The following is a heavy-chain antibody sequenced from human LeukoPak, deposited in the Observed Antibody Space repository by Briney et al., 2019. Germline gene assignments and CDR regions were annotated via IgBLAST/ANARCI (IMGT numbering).Heavy chain of an antibody. Sequence: SETLSLTCAVYGGSFSGYYWSWIRQPPGKGLECIGEINHSGSTNYNPSLKSRVTISVGTSKNQFSLKLSTVTAADTAVYYCARGMTTMTTTQHRGVYYFDYWGQGTLVTVSS. D-gene: IGHD4-17*01. CDR3: ARGMTTMTTTQHRGVYYFDY. J-gene: IGHJ4*02. V-gene: IGHV4-34*01. CDR2: INHSGST. CDR1: GGSFSGYY.